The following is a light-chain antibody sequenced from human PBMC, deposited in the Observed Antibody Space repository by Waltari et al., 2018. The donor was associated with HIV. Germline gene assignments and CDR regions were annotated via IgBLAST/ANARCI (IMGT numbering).Light chain of an antibody. Sequence: DIQMTQSPSPLSATVGDRVIITCRASQSIGSYLSWYQQRPGKAPKLLIYGATNLQGGVPARFSGSGSGTDFTLTISSLQPEDFAIYCCQQTYSVPLTSGQGTRLETK. CDR3: QQTYSVPLT. CDR1: QSIGSY. J-gene: IGKJ5*01. CDR2: GAT. V-gene: IGKV1-39*01.